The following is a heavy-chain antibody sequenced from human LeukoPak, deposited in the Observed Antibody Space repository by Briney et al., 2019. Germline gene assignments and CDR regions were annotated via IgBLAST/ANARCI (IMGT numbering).Heavy chain of an antibody. D-gene: IGHD2-2*02. J-gene: IGHJ6*03. CDR1: GFTFSSYG. Sequence: GGSLRPSCAASGFTFSSYGMHWVRQAPGKGLEWVANIKQDGSEKYYVDSVKGRFTISRDNAKNSLYLQMNSLRAEDTAVYYCASPGVVVPAAINYMDVWGKGTTVTVSS. CDR3: ASPGVVVPAAINYMDV. CDR2: IKQDGSEK. V-gene: IGHV3-7*01.